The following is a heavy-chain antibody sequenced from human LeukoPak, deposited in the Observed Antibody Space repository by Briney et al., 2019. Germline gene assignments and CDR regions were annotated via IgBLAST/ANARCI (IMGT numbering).Heavy chain of an antibody. CDR1: GFTFSSYG. V-gene: IGHV3-30*18. Sequence: GGSLRLSCAASGFTFSSYGMHWVRQAPGKGLEWVAVISYDGSNKYYADSVKGRFTISRDNSKNTPYLQMNSLRAEDTAVYYCAKGHYGSGSWDYWGQGTLVTVSS. CDR2: ISYDGSNK. J-gene: IGHJ4*02. CDR3: AKGHYGSGSWDY. D-gene: IGHD3-10*01.